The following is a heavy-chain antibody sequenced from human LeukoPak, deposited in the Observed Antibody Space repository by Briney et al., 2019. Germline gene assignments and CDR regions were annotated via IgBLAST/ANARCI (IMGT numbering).Heavy chain of an antibody. CDR2: IYTSGST. CDR1: GGSISSGSYY. D-gene: IGHD4-23*01. V-gene: IGHV4-61*02. Sequence: PSQTLSLTCTVSGGSISSGSYYWSWIRQPAGKGLEWIGRIYTSGSTNYNPSLKSRVTISVDTSKNQFSLKLSSVTAADTAVYYCARDGGSKPDYGGNYWFDPWGQGTLVTVSS. CDR3: ARDGGSKPDYGGNYWFDP. J-gene: IGHJ5*02.